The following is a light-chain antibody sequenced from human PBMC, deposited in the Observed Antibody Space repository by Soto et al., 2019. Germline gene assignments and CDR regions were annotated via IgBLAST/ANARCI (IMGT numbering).Light chain of an antibody. Sequence: QPVLTQSPSASASLGASVKLTCTLSSGHSSYAIAWHQQQPEKGPRYLMELNRDGTHSKGDGIPDRFSGSSSGAERYLIISSLQSEDEGDYYCQAWGTAFYVFGTGTKLTVL. V-gene: IGLV4-69*01. CDR3: QAWGTAFYV. J-gene: IGLJ1*01. CDR1: SGHSSYA. CDR2: LNRDGTH.